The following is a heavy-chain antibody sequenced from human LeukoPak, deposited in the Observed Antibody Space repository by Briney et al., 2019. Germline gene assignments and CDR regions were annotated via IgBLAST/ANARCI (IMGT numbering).Heavy chain of an antibody. CDR1: GFTFSSYW. Sequence: GGSLRLSCAASGFTFSSYWMHWVRQAPGKGLVWVSRINSDGSSTSYADSVKGRFTISRDNAKNTLYLQMNSLRAEDTAVYYRARTSLIGGDFDYWGQGTLVTVSS. V-gene: IGHV3-74*01. D-gene: IGHD4-23*01. J-gene: IGHJ4*02. CDR3: ARTSLIGGDFDY. CDR2: INSDGSST.